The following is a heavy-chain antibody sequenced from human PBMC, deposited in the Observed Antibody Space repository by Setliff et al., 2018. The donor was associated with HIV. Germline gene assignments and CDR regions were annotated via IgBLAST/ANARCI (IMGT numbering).Heavy chain of an antibody. J-gene: IGHJ1*01. CDR1: GFTFGDYA. CDR3: ARHDYYDSGGSLLGEYFQH. V-gene: IGHV4-34*01. CDR2: IDQSGDS. Sequence: SSETLRLSCTASGFTFGDYAMTWIRQSPGKGLEWIGEIDQSGDSNCNPSLRSRVNISLDTTNYRFSLNLTSVTAADTAVYYCARHDYYDSGGSLLGEYFQHWGQGTVVTV. D-gene: IGHD3-22*01.